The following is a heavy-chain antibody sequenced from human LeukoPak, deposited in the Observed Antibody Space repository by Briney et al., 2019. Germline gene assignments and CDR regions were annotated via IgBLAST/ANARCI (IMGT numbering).Heavy chain of an antibody. V-gene: IGHV3-11*01. D-gene: IGHD3-16*01. J-gene: IGHJ4*02. CDR1: GFTFGDYY. CDR2: ISNSGNTI. Sequence: PGGSLRLSCAASGFTFGDYYMTWIRQAPGKGLEWVSYISNSGNTIKEANSVKGRFTIPRDNAQNSLFLQMKSLRAEETAVYYFAKYRVITNGYFYSWGQGTLVTVSS. CDR3: AKYRVITNGYFYS.